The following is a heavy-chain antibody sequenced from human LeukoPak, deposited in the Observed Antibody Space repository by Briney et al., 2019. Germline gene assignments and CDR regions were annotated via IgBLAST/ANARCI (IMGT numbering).Heavy chain of an antibody. Sequence: GGSLRLSCAASGFTISTYAMTWVHQAPGKGLEWVSSITSSGATTYYADSVKGRFTISRDISKNTLYLQMNSLTAEDSAVYYCAKEFIAGDGHVDCDSWGQGTLVTVSS. J-gene: IGHJ4*02. CDR1: GFTISTYA. V-gene: IGHV3-23*01. CDR2: ITSSGATT. D-gene: IGHD5-24*01. CDR3: AKEFIAGDGHVDCDS.